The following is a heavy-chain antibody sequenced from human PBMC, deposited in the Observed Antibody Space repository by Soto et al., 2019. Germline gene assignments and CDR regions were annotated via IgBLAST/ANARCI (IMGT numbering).Heavy chain of an antibody. CDR2: IYYSGST. V-gene: IGHV4-39*01. Sequence: SETLSLTCTVSGGSISSSSYYWGWIRQPPGKGLEWIGSIYYSGSTYYNPSLKSRVTISVDTSKNQFSLKLSSVTAADTAVYYCARGGSHFWSGASNWFDPWGQGTLVTVSS. J-gene: IGHJ5*02. D-gene: IGHD3-3*02. CDR1: GGSISSSSYY. CDR3: ARGGSHFWSGASNWFDP.